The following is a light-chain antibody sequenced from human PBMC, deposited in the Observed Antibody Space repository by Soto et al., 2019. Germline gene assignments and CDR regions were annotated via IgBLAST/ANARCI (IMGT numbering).Light chain of an antibody. CDR2: DAS. V-gene: IGKV1-5*01. CDR3: QQYNTYPWT. J-gene: IGKJ1*01. Sequence: DIQVTQSPSALSAAVGDRVTFTCRASQSISSWLAWYQQKPGRAPKLLIYDASTLESGVPSRFSGSGSGTEFTLTISRLQPDDFATYYCQQYNTYPWTFGQGTKVEIK. CDR1: QSISSW.